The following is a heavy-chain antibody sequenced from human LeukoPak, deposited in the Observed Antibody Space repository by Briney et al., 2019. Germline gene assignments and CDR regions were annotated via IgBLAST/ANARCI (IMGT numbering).Heavy chain of an antibody. V-gene: IGHV3-23*01. CDR1: GFTLSRYG. CDR2: ISGNDGST. D-gene: IGHD2-21*02. J-gene: IGHJ6*03. CDR3: AKRGGLPPLDYYYYYMDV. Sequence: GGSLRLSCVASGFTLSRYGMSWVRQAPGKGLEWVSGISGNDGSTYYADSVKGRFTISRDNSKNTLYLQMNSLRAEDTAVYYCAKRGGLPPLDYYYYYMDVWGKGTTVTVSS.